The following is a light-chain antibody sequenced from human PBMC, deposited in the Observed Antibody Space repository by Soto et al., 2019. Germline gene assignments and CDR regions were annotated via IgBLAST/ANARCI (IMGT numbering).Light chain of an antibody. Sequence: DIVMTQSPLSLPVTPGEPASISCRSSRSLLHSNGYNYLDWYLQKPGQSPQLLLYLASNRASGVPDRFSGSGSGTDFTMKISRVEADDVGVYYCMQALQTPTFGQGTKVEIK. CDR1: RSLLHSNGYNY. J-gene: IGKJ1*01. V-gene: IGKV2-28*01. CDR2: LAS. CDR3: MQALQTPT.